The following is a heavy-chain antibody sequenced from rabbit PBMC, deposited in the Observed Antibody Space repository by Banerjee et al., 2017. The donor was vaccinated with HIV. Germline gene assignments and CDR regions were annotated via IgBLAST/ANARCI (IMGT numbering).Heavy chain of an antibody. J-gene: IGHJ4*01. Sequence: QQQLEESGGGLVKPGGTLTLTCKASGIDFSSYYYMCWVRQAPGKGLEWIACIYADGSGYTYYASWAKGRFTISKTSSTTVTLQMTSLTAADTATYFCAREHTYADYGDFNLWGQGTLVTVS. CDR3: AREHTYADYGDFNL. CDR2: IYADGSGYT. D-gene: IGHD2-1*01. V-gene: IGHV1S45*01. CDR1: GIDFSSYYY.